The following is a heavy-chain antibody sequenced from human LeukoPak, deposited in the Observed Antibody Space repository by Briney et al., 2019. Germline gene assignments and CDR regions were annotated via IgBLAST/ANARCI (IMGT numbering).Heavy chain of an antibody. D-gene: IGHD3-9*01. CDR3: ARHRPHYDILTGLYYFDY. V-gene: IGHV4-39*01. CDR2: IYYSGST. CDR1: GGSISSSSYY. J-gene: IGHJ4*02. Sequence: PSETLSLTCTVSGGSISSSSYYWGWIRQPPGKGLEWIGSIYYSGSTYYNPSLKSRATISVDTSKNQFSLKLSSVTAADTAVYYCARHRPHYDILTGLYYFDYWGQGTLVTVSS.